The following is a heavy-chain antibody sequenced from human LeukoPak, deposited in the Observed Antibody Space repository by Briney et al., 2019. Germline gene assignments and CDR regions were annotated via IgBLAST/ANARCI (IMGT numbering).Heavy chain of an antibody. J-gene: IGHJ4*02. CDR2: ISGSGGST. CDR1: GFTFSSYA. V-gene: IGHV3-23*01. D-gene: IGHD3-22*01. CDR3: AKVPEYYYDSSGYSAPFDY. Sequence: PGGSLRLSCAASGFTFSSYAMSWVRQAPGKGLEWVSAISGSGGSTYYADSVKGRFTISRDNSKNTLYLQMNSLRAEDTAVYYCAKVPEYYYDSSGYSAPFDYWGQGTLVTVSS.